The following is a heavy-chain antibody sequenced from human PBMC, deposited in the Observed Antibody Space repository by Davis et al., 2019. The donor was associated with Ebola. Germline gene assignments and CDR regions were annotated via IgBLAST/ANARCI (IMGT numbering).Heavy chain of an antibody. CDR1: GFSFSAYW. D-gene: IGHD1-14*01. J-gene: IGHJ2*01. CDR3: ARDLPGGDWYFDL. V-gene: IGHV3-74*01. CDR2: INSDGSTT. Sequence: HTGGSLRLSCAASGFSFSAYWMHWVCQAPGKGLVWVSRINSDGSTTTYADSVKGRFTISRDNSKNTLYLQMNSLRAEDTAVYYCARDLPGGDWYFDLWGRGTLVTVSS.